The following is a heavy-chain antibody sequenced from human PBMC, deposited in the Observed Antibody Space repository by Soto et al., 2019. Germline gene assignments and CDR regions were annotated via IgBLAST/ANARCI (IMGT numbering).Heavy chain of an antibody. CDR2: ISSSNSYT. J-gene: IGHJ4*02. V-gene: IGHV3-11*05. Sequence: QVQLVESGGGLVKPGGSLRLSCAASGFTFSDYYMTWVRQAPEKGLEWVSYISSSNSYTNYADSVKGRFTISRDSAKNSLFLQLNSLRAEDTAVYYCARVSGKRGDQHLDYWGQGTLFTVSS. CDR1: GFTFSDYY. D-gene: IGHD2-2*01. CDR3: ARVSGKRGDQHLDY.